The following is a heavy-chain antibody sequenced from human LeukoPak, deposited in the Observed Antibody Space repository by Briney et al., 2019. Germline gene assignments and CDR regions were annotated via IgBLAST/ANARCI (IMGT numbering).Heavy chain of an antibody. CDR1: GFTFSSYA. J-gene: IGHJ6*02. CDR3: ARELIKKYYYGMDV. V-gene: IGHV3-30*04. CDR2: ISYDGSNK. Sequence: GSLRLSCAASGFTFSSYAMHWVRQAPGKGLEGVAVISYDGSNKYYADSVKGRFTISRDNSKNTLYLQMNSLRAEDTAVYYCARELIKKYYYGMDVWGQGTTVTVSS.